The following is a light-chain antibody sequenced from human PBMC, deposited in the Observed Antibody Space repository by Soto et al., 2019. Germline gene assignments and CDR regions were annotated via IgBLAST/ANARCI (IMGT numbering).Light chain of an antibody. Sequence: DVQMTQTPSTLSASVGDTVTITCRASQSVSNGLAWYQQKPGKAPRLLIYEASILQPGVPSRFSGSASEPEFTLTISGLQPDDFATYYCQQYNSFSPPWTFGQGTTV. J-gene: IGKJ1*01. CDR3: QQYNSFSPPWT. CDR2: EAS. V-gene: IGKV1-5*03. CDR1: QSVSNG.